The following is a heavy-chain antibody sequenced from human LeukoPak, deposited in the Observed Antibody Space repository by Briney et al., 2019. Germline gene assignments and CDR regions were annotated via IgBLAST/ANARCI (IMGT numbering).Heavy chain of an antibody. D-gene: IGHD3-10*01. CDR2: ISYDGSNE. J-gene: IGHJ4*02. Sequence: GRSLRRSCVASGFTFRNYAMYWVRQAPGKGLEWVALISYDGSNENYADSVKGRFTISRDNSKNTLYLQMNSLRPEDTAVYYCARPPAGGFNYWGQGTLVTVSS. CDR1: GFTFRNYA. V-gene: IGHV3-30-3*01. CDR3: ARPPAGGFNY.